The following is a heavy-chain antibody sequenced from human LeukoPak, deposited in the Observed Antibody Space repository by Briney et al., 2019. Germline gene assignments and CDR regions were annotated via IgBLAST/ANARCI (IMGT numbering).Heavy chain of an antibody. D-gene: IGHD5-12*01. CDR3: ARTTSGYGGEVGYYFDY. J-gene: IGHJ4*02. Sequence: SETLSLTCTVSGGAISSYYWSWSRQPPGKGLEWVGYNYYSGSTNYNPSLKSRVTISVDTSKNQLSLKLSSVTAADTAVYYCARTTSGYGGEVGYYFDYWGQGTLVTVSS. CDR2: NYYSGST. V-gene: IGHV4-59*01. CDR1: GGAISSYY.